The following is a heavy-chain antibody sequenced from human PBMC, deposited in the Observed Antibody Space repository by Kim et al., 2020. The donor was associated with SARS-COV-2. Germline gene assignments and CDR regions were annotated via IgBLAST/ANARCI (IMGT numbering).Heavy chain of an antibody. Sequence: SETLSLTCTVSKGSISSRGHYWGWIRQPPGKGLEWIGSIFYSGSLYYNPSLRSRVTMSVDTSKNQFSLNLDSVTAADTAVYYCARLSVLIDGGSVWPYYFDYWGQGTPVTVSS. CDR2: IFYSGSL. V-gene: IGHV4-39*01. CDR1: KGSISSRGHY. D-gene: IGHD3-10*01. J-gene: IGHJ4*02. CDR3: ARLSVLIDGGSVWPYYFDY.